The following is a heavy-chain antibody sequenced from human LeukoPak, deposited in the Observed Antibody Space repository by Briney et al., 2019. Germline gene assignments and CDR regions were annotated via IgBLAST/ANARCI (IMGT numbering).Heavy chain of an antibody. D-gene: IGHD1-14*01. CDR1: GYSISSDYY. CDR3: ARDRRYNTAPHDAFDI. Sequence: SETLSLTCTVSGYSISSDYYWGWIRQPPGKGLEWIGNMFHTGSTYYNPSLRSRVTISIDTSKNQFSLKLTSVTAADTAVYYCARDRRYNTAPHDAFDIWGQGTVVTVSS. V-gene: IGHV4-38-2*02. CDR2: MFHTGST. J-gene: IGHJ3*02.